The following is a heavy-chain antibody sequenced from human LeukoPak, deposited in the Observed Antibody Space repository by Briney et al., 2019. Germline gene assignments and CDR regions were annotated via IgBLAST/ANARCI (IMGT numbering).Heavy chain of an antibody. D-gene: IGHD3-9*01. J-gene: IGHJ4*02. CDR3: ARVIVDFDWLPLYFDY. Sequence: EASVKVSCKASGYNFNSYDINWVRQAPGQGLEWMGWISAYNGNTNYAQKLQGRVTMTTDTSTSTAYMELRSLRSDDTAVYYCARVIVDFDWLPLYFDYWGQGTLVTVSS. CDR1: GYNFNSYD. V-gene: IGHV1-18*01. CDR2: ISAYNGNT.